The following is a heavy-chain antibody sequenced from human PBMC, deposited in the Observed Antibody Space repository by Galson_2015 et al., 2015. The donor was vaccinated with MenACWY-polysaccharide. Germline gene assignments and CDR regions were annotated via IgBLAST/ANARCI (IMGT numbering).Heavy chain of an antibody. CDR3: TRGVLAVARVPTSGSNDF. CDR1: GYTFTDYN. Sequence: SVKVSCKASGYTFTDYNMYWVRQAPGQGLEWMGWINPDSGDTKSAQKFQGRVTMTRDVSISTAYMKLSWLRSDDTAVYYCTRGVLAVARVPTSGSNDFWGQGTLVTVSS. J-gene: IGHJ4*02. CDR2: INPDSGDT. V-gene: IGHV1-2*02. D-gene: IGHD6-19*01.